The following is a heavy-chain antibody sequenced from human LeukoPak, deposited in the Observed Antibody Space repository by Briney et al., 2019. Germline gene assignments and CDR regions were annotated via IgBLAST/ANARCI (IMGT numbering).Heavy chain of an antibody. J-gene: IGHJ4*02. CDR3: ARDRYYYDSSGEGFIDY. CDR2: ISYDGSNK. CDR1: GFTFSSYT. D-gene: IGHD3-22*01. Sequence: GRSLRLSCAASGFTFSSYTMHWVRQAPGKGLEWVAVISYDGSNKYYADSVKGRFTISRDNSKNTLYLQMNSLRAEDTAVYYCARDRYYYDSSGEGFIDYWGQGTLVTVSS. V-gene: IGHV3-30*04.